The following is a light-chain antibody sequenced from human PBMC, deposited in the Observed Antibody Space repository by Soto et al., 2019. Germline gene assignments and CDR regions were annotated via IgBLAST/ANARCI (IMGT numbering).Light chain of an antibody. J-gene: IGKJ1*01. V-gene: IGKV3-15*01. CDR1: QSVRSN. Sequence: EIVMTQSPATLSVSPGERATLSCRASQSVRSNLAWYQQKPGQAPRLLIYGASTRATGIPARFSGSGSGTEFTLTISSLQSEDFAVYYCQQYSNWPPGTFGQGTKAEIK. CDR2: GAS. CDR3: QQYSNWPPGT.